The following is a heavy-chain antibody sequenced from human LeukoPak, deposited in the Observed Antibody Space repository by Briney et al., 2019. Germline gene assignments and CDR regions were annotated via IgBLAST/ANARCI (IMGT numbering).Heavy chain of an antibody. J-gene: IGHJ4*02. D-gene: IGHD2-2*01. CDR1: GYTFTSYY. CDR3: ARDETPATGSLPGDY. Sequence: ASVKVSCKASGYTFTSYYMHWVRQAPGQGPEWMGIINPSGGSTSYAQKFQGRVTMTRDTSTSTVYMELSSLRSEDTAVYYCARDETPATGSLPGDYWGQGTLVTVSS. CDR2: INPSGGST. V-gene: IGHV1-46*01.